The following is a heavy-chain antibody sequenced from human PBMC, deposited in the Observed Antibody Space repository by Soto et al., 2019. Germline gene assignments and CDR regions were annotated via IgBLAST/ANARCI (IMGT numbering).Heavy chain of an antibody. CDR3: ASSRFLEWLLIDY. CDR2: ISGSGGTI. CDR1: GFTFSTYS. Sequence: GGSLRLSCAASGFTFSTYSMNWVRQAPRKGLEWVSTISGSGGTIYYADSVKGRFTISRDNAKNSLYLQMNSLRAEDTAVYYCASSRFLEWLLIDYWGQGTLVTVSS. V-gene: IGHV3-48*04. D-gene: IGHD3-3*01. J-gene: IGHJ4*02.